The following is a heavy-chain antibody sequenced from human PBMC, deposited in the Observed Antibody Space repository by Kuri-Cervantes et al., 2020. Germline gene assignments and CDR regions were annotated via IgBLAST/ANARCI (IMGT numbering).Heavy chain of an antibody. V-gene: IGHV5-51*01. CDR3: ARMLSSGLHDPLDI. CDR2: MYPGDSET. Sequence: GESLKISCKGYGYNFTNYWIAWVRQMPGKGLEWMGIMYPGDSETSYSPSFQGQVTISGDKSISTAYLQWSSLKASDTAMYYCARMLSSGLHDPLDIWGQGTMVTVSS. D-gene: IGHD3-10*01. CDR1: GYNFTNYW. J-gene: IGHJ3*02.